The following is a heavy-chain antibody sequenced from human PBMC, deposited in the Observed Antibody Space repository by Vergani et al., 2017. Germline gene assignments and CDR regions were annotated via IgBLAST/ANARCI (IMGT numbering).Heavy chain of an antibody. J-gene: IGHJ2*01. V-gene: IGHV3-9*01. D-gene: IGHD3-3*01. Sequence: EVQLVESGGGLVKPGGSLRLSCAASGFTFSNYWMSWVRQAPGKGLEWVSGISWNSGSIGYADSVKGRFTISRDNAKNSLYLQMNSLRAEDTALYYCAKDHYXFWSGYPNLSPFDLWGRGTLVTVSS. CDR1: GFTFSNYW. CDR3: AKDHYXFWSGYPNLSPFDL. CDR2: ISWNSGSI.